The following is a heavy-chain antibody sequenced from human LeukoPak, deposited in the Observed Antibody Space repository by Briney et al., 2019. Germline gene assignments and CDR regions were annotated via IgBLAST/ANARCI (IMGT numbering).Heavy chain of an antibody. D-gene: IGHD2-21*02. CDR3: ARDSVVTAIRSYYYYMDV. J-gene: IGHJ6*03. V-gene: IGHV3-23*01. Sequence: GGSLRLSCAASGFTFSSYAMSWVRQAPGKGLEWVSAISGSGGSTYYADSVKGRFTISRDNAKNSLFLQMNSLRAEDTAVYYCARDSVVTAIRSYYYYMDVWGKGATVTVSS. CDR2: ISGSGGST. CDR1: GFTFSSYA.